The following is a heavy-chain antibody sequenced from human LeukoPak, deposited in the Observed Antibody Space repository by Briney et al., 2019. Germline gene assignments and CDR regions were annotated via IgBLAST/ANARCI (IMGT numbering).Heavy chain of an antibody. D-gene: IGHD6-19*01. Sequence: GGSLRLSCAASGFTFSSYGMHWVRQAPGKGLEWVTVISYDGSKKYYADSVKGRFTISRDNSKNTLYLQMNSLRAEDTAVYYCARGVRIAVAGNIDYWGQGTLVTVSS. J-gene: IGHJ4*02. CDR1: GFTFSSYG. CDR2: ISYDGSKK. CDR3: ARGVRIAVAGNIDY. V-gene: IGHV3-30*03.